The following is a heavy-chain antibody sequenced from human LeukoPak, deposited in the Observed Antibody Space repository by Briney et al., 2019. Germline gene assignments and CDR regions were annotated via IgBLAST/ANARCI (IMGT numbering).Heavy chain of an antibody. Sequence: PSETLSLTCTVSGDSMRGYYWSWIRQSPGKGLEWIGYIWHSGRTTYNASLESRVTISVDTSKNQFSLKLSSVTAADTAVYYCARAAGATVFDYWGQGTLVTVSS. V-gene: IGHV4-59*01. CDR1: GDSMRGYY. D-gene: IGHD1-26*01. CDR3: ARAAGATVFDY. CDR2: IWHSGRT. J-gene: IGHJ4*02.